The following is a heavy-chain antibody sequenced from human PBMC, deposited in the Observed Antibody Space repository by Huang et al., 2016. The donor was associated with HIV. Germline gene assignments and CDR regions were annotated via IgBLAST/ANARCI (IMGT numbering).Heavy chain of an antibody. CDR2: IKQDESEK. CDR1: TFTFGAYW. V-gene: IGHV3-7*01. CDR3: ATKTAGMDI. J-gene: IGHJ6*02. D-gene: IGHD1-7*01. Sequence: VESGGRSVQPGGSIKLSCVGSTFTFGAYWMSWVRQPPWKGLEWVANIKQDESEKYYVDSVKGRFNISRDNARKVLFLEMDNLRVEDTAMYFCATKTAGMDIWGQGTTVTVSS.